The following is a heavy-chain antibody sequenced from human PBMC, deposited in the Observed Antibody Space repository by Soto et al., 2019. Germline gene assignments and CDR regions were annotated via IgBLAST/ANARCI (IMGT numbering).Heavy chain of an antibody. CDR2: INPTGSP. CDR1: GGSLTGYY. D-gene: IGHD6-19*01. CDR3: ARSREQWLVDAFDI. V-gene: IGHV4-34*01. J-gene: IGHJ3*02. Sequence: PSETLSLTCVVYGGSLTGYYWSWIRQPPGRGLEWIGEINPTGSPKYNPSLMSRVTISVDTSKNQFSMKLSSVTAADTAVFYCARSREQWLVDAFDIWGQETMVTVSS.